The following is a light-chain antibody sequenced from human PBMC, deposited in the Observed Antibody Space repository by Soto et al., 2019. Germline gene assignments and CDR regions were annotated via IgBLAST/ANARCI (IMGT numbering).Light chain of an antibody. Sequence: QSALTQPASVSGSPGQSITISCTGTSSDVGGYNYVSWFQQHPGKAPELMIYDVTNRPSGVPNRFSGSKSGNTASLTISGLQAEDEADYYCSSYTSSSPLYVFGTGTKLTVL. CDR1: SSDVGGYNY. J-gene: IGLJ1*01. CDR2: DVT. V-gene: IGLV2-14*01. CDR3: SSYTSSSPLYV.